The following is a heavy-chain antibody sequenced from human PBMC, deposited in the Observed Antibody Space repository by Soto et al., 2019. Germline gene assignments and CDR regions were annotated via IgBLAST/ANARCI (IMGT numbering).Heavy chain of an antibody. CDR2: INHSGST. J-gene: IGHJ4*02. D-gene: IGHD6-19*01. Sequence: PSETLSLTCAVYGGSFSGYYWSWIRQPPGKGLEWIGEINHSGSTNYNPSLKSRVTISVDTSKNQSSLKLSSVTAADTAVYYCARSSGWNFDYWGQGTLVTVSS. V-gene: IGHV4-34*01. CDR3: ARSSGWNFDY. CDR1: GGSFSGYY.